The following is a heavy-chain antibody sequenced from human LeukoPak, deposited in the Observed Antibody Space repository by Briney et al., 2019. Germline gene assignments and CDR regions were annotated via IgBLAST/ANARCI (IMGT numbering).Heavy chain of an antibody. CDR3: ARCGARNYYNFDC. Sequence: ASVKVSCKASGYTFTGWYMHWVRQAPGEGLEWMGWINANSGATYFVQKFQGRLTMTRDTSIRTVYMELSSLRSDDTAVYYCARCGARNYYNFDCWGQGTLVTVSS. V-gene: IGHV1-2*02. CDR2: INANSGAT. J-gene: IGHJ4*02. CDR1: GYTFTGWY. D-gene: IGHD3-10*01.